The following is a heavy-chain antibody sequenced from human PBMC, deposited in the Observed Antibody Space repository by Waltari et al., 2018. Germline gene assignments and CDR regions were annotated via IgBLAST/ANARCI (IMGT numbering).Heavy chain of an antibody. J-gene: IGHJ4*02. CDR3: ARGESAEGY. V-gene: IGHV1-69*12. Sequence: QVQLVQSGDEVKKPGSSVKVYCKASGVTFSSYALSWVRQAPGQGLEWMGGIIPIFGTANYAQKFQGRVTITADESTSTAYMELSSLRSEDTAVYYCARGESAEGYWGQGTLVTVSS. D-gene: IGHD3-10*01. CDR2: IIPIFGTA. CDR1: GVTFSSYA.